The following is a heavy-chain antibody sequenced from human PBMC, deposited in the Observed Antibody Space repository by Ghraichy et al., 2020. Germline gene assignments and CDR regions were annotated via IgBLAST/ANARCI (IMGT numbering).Heavy chain of an antibody. Sequence: SVKVSCKASGGTFSSYAISWVRQAPGQGLEWMGGIIPIFGTANYAQKFQGRVTITADESTSTAYMELSSLRSEDTAVYYCARGYSSGWYKTEDAFDIWGQGTMVTVSS. CDR2: IIPIFGTA. J-gene: IGHJ3*02. V-gene: IGHV1-69*13. D-gene: IGHD6-19*01. CDR3: ARGYSSGWYKTEDAFDI. CDR1: GGTFSSYA.